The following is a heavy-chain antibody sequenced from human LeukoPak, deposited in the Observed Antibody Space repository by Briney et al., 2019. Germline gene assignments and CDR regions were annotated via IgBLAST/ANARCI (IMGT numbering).Heavy chain of an antibody. V-gene: IGHV4-4*07. D-gene: IGHD2-2*02. CDR3: AREKKGYQFLYDY. CDR1: GGSINNYF. CDR2: IHISGNT. Sequence: KPSETLSLTCTVSGGSINNYFWTWMRQPAGKGLEWIGRIHISGNTNYNPSLKSRVTMSVDTSQNQLSLKLSSVTAADTAVYYCAREKKGYQFLYDYWGQGTLITVSS. J-gene: IGHJ4*02.